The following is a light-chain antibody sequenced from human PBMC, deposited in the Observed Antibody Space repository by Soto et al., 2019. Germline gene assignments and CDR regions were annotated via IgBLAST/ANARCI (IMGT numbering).Light chain of an antibody. V-gene: IGLV2-14*03. CDR1: SSDVGAYDY. CDR3: ASYTTTRTRV. Sequence: QSVLTQPASVSGSPGQSIAISCTGTSSDVGAYDYVSWYQQHPDKAPKLMIYEVSNRPSGVSDRFSGSKSVNTATLTISGLQAEDEADYYCASYTTTRTRVFGPGTKVTVL. CDR2: EVS. J-gene: IGLJ1*01.